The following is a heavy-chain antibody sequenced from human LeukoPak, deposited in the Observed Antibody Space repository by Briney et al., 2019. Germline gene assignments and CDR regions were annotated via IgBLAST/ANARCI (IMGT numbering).Heavy chain of an antibody. J-gene: IGHJ4*02. V-gene: IGHV3-30*02. CDR2: IRYDGSNK. CDR3: AKDWGLAEGAAAGTNLFDY. CDR1: GFTFSSYG. Sequence: GGSLRLSCAASGFTFSSYGMHWVRQAPGKGLEWVAFIRYDGSNKYYADSVKGRFTISRGNSKNTLYLQMNSLRAEDTAVYYCAKDWGLAEGAAAGTNLFDYWGQGTLVTVSS. D-gene: IGHD6-13*01.